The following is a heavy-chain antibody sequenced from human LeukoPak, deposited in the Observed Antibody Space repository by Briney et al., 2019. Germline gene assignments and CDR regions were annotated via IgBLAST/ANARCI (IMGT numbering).Heavy chain of an antibody. CDR2: IYTSGST. CDR1: GGSISSGDYY. V-gene: IGHV4-61*02. D-gene: IGHD3-3*01. J-gene: IGHJ4*02. Sequence: SETLSLTCTVSGGSISSGDYYWSWIRQPAGKGLEWIGRIYTSGSTNYNPSLKSRVTISVDTSKNQFSLKLSSVTAADTAVYYCAREARDDTIFGVVIFWGQGTLVTVSS. CDR3: AREARDDTIFGVVIF.